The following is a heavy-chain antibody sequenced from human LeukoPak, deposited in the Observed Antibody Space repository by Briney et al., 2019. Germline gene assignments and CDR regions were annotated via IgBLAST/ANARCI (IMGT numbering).Heavy chain of an antibody. D-gene: IGHD5-12*01. J-gene: IGHJ4*02. Sequence: HPGGSLRLSCAASGFTFSSYWMHWVRQAPGKGLVWVARVNGDGSSTTYADSVKGRFTVSRDNAKKALYLQMNSLGAEDTAVYYCAVKGGYNDWDAPFDYWGQGTLVTVSS. CDR3: AVKGGYNDWDAPFDY. V-gene: IGHV3-74*01. CDR1: GFTFSSYW. CDR2: VNGDGSST.